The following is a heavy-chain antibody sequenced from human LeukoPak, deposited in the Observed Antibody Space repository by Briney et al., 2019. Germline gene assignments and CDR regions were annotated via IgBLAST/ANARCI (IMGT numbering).Heavy chain of an antibody. CDR1: GGSFSGYY. J-gene: IGHJ2*01. V-gene: IGHV4-34*12. CDR2: IIHSGST. CDR3: ARVGVYCSGGSCYFARYWYFDL. Sequence: SETLSLTCAVYGGSFSGYYWSWIRQPPGKGLEWIGEIIHSGSTNYNPSLKSRVTISVDTSKNQFSLKLSSVTAADTAVYYCARVGVYCSGGSCYFARYWYFDLWGRGTLVTVSS. D-gene: IGHD2-15*01.